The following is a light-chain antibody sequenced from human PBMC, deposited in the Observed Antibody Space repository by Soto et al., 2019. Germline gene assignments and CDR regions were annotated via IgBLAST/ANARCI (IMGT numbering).Light chain of an antibody. J-gene: IGKJ4*01. V-gene: IGKV3-20*01. CDR3: QQYVSSPLT. CDR1: QSVTSSS. CDR2: DTS. Sequence: EIVLTQSPGTLSLSPGERATLSCRASQSVTSSSFAWYQQKPGQAPRLLIYDTSTRATGIPDRFSGSGSGTDFTLTISRLEPEDFAVYYCQQYVSSPLTFGGGTKVEIK.